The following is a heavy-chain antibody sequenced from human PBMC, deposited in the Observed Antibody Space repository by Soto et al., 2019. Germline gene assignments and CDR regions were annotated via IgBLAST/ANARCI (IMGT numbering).Heavy chain of an antibody. CDR2: IYYSGST. CDR1: GGSISSYY. Sequence: SETLSLTCTVSGGSISSYYWSWILQPPWKGLEWIGYIYYSGSTNYNPSLKSRVTISVDTSKNQFSLKLSSVTAADTAVYYCARGLGVTRNLFAPWGQGTLVTVSS. J-gene: IGHJ5*02. D-gene: IGHD2-21*02. V-gene: IGHV4-59*01. CDR3: ARGLGVTRNLFAP.